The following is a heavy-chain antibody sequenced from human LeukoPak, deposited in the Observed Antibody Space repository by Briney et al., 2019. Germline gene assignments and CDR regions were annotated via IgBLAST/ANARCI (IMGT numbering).Heavy chain of an antibody. Sequence: GGSLRLSCAASGFFFGDFGMNWVRQSPGKGLEWVSSISPGSDFTYYADSMKGRFTISRDNAKSSLYLQMNNLRAEGTAVYYCARLPHFDWLLSEDWFDPWGQGTLVTVSS. CDR2: ISPGSDFT. J-gene: IGHJ5*02. D-gene: IGHD3-9*01. CDR1: GFFFGDFG. V-gene: IGHV3-21*06. CDR3: ARLPHFDWLLSEDWFDP.